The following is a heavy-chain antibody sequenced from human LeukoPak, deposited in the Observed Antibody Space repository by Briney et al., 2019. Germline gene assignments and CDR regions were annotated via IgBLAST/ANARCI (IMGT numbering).Heavy chain of an antibody. D-gene: IGHD3-10*01. CDR2: IYYSGST. V-gene: IGHV4-59*08. Sequence: SETLSLTCTVSGGSISSYYWSWVRQPPGKGLEWIGYIYYSGSTNYNPSLKSRVTISVDTSKNQFSLKLSSVTAADTAVYYCARRGYYGSGSYGAIYYYYGMDVWGQGTTVTVFS. CDR3: ARRGYYGSGSYGAIYYYYGMDV. CDR1: GGSISSYY. J-gene: IGHJ6*02.